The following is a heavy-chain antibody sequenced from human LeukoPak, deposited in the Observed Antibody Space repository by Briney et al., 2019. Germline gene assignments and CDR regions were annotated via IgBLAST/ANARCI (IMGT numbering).Heavy chain of an antibody. J-gene: IGHJ6*04. CDR3: AELGITMIGGV. CDR2: ICRRRRTL. CDR1: GFPYSNAW. Sequence: QTGGSLRLFYAASGFPYSNAWMRWVRQAPAKGLAWVSYICRRRRTLPYADSVKGRFTIARDNAKNSLYLQMNSLRAEDTAVYYCAELGITMIGGVWGKGTTVSIFS. V-gene: IGHV3-48*04. D-gene: IGHD3-10*02.